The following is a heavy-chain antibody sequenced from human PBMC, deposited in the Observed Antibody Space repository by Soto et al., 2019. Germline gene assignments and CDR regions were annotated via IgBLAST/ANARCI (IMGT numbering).Heavy chain of an antibody. D-gene: IGHD3-22*01. Sequence: ASVKVSCKASVYTFTSYYIHWVRQAPGGGLEWLGIINPSGGSTTYRQKFQGRVTMTRDTSTSTVYMELSSLTSEDTAVYYCVRGHYYDSSGQGGYWGQGTPVTVSS. CDR1: VYTFTSYY. CDR3: VRGHYYDSSGQGGY. CDR2: INPSGGST. V-gene: IGHV1-46*03. J-gene: IGHJ4*02.